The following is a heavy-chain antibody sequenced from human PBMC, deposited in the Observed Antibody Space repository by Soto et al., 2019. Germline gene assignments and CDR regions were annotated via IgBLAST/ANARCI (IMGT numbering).Heavy chain of an antibody. CDR1: GGSFSGYY. J-gene: IGHJ2*01. D-gene: IGHD2-15*01. Sequence: QVQLQQWGAGLLKPSETLSLTCAVYGGSFSGYYWSWIRQPPGKGLEWIGEINHSGSTNYNPSLKRRVTISVDTSKNQFSLKLSSVTAADTAVYYCARVLPGSIVVVVAATRYFDLWGRGTLVTVSS. CDR2: INHSGST. V-gene: IGHV4-34*01. CDR3: ARVLPGSIVVVVAATRYFDL.